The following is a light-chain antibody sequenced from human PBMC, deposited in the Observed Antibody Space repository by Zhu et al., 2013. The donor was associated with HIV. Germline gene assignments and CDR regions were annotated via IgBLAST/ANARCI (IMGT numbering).Light chain of an antibody. CDR3: AAWDDSLSGVI. V-gene: IGLV1-47*01. CDR2: RND. CDR1: SSNIGTHY. Sequence: QSVLTQPPSASGTPGQRVTISCSGSSSNIGTHYVYWYQHLPGTAPKLLIYRNDRRPSGVPDRFSGSKSGTSASLAISGLRSEDEADYYCAAWDDSLSGVIFGGGTKVTVL. J-gene: IGLJ2*01.